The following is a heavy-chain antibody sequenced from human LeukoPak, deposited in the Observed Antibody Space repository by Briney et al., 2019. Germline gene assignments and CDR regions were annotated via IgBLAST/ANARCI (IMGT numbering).Heavy chain of an antibody. CDR3: AKANDFWSGPDAFDI. CDR1: GFTFSRYG. V-gene: IGHV3-30*02. CDR2: IHYDGSNK. J-gene: IGHJ3*02. D-gene: IGHD3-3*01. Sequence: GGSLRLSCAASGFTFSRYGMHWVRQAPGKGLEWVTFIHYDGSNKYYADSVKGRFTISRDSSENTLYLQMNSLTAEGTAVYYCAKANDFWSGPDAFDIWGQGTMVTVSS.